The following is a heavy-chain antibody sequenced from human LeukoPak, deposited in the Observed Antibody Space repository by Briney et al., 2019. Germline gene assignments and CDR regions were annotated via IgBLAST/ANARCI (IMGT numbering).Heavy chain of an antibody. CDR1: GESFSGYY. CDR3: ARFEAVYYYGMDV. J-gene: IGHJ6*02. Sequence: SETLSLTCAVYGESFSGYYWSWIRQPPGKGLEWIGEINHSGSTNYNPSLKSRVTISVDTSKNQFSLKLSSVTAADTAVYYCARFEAVYYYGMDVWGQGTTVTVSS. V-gene: IGHV4-34*01. CDR2: INHSGST. D-gene: IGHD6-19*01.